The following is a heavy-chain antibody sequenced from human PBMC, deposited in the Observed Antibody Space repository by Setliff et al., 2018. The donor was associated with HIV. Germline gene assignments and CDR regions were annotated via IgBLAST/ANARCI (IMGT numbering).Heavy chain of an antibody. J-gene: IGHJ5*01. D-gene: IGHD3-10*01. Sequence: SETLSLTCAVYGGSFSGYYWTWVRQPPGKGLEWIGEIYHSGSTNYNPSLKSRVTISVDTSKNQFSLKLSSVTAADTAVYYCARHGLLWFGAGYNWFDPWGQGTLVTVSS. V-gene: IGHV4-34*01. CDR2: IYHSGST. CDR1: GGSFSGYY. CDR3: ARHGLLWFGAGYNWFDP.